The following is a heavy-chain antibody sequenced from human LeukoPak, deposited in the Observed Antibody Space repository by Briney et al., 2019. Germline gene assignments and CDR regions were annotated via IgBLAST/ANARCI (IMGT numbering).Heavy chain of an antibody. CDR3: ARDLGNTGWHTFDY. V-gene: IGHV6-1*01. D-gene: IGHD6-19*01. J-gene: IGHJ4*02. CDR1: GDDVSSKNGA. Sequence: SQTLSLTCVVSGDDVSSKNGAWNWIRQSPSRGLEWPGRTYYRSKWYNDYAESMEGRIIISQDTSKNQYPLHLNSVTPDDTAVYYCARDLGNTGWHTFDYWGQGTLVTVSS. CDR2: TYYRSKWYN.